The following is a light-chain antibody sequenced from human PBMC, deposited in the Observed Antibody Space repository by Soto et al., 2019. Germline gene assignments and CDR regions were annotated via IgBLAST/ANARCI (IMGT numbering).Light chain of an antibody. Sequence: DIVMTQSPDSLTVSLGERATINCKSSQSVFYSSNNRNYLAWYQQKPGQPLKLLIYWASVRESGVPDRFSGSGSGTDFTLTISSLQAEDVAVYYCQQYFRTPWTFGQGTKVEIK. V-gene: IGKV4-1*01. J-gene: IGKJ1*01. CDR2: WAS. CDR3: QQYFRTPWT. CDR1: QSVFYSSNNRNY.